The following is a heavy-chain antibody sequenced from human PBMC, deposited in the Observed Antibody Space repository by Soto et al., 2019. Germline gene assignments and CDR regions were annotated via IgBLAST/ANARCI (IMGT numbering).Heavy chain of an antibody. D-gene: IGHD6-13*01. CDR3: ARRSSSWYFDY. V-gene: IGHV3-23*01. Sequence: EVQLLESGGGLVQPGGSLRLTCAASGITFSSYAMNWVRQAPGKGLEWVSVISGSGGSTYYADTVKGRFTISRDNSKNTLNLQMNSLRAEDTAVYYCARRSSSWYFDYWGQGTLVTVSS. CDR1: GITFSSYA. CDR2: ISGSGGST. J-gene: IGHJ4*02.